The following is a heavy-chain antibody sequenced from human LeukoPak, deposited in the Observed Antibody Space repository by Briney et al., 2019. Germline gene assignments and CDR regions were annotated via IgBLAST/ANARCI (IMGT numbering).Heavy chain of an antibody. CDR1: GLSVSSDIYY. J-gene: IGHJ4*02. Sequence: PSETLSLTCTVSGLSVSSDIYYWSWIRQPPGKGLEWIAYIYYSGGPYYLPSLKIRVTISVDTSKNQFSLNLSSVTAADTAVYYCARIRVGATFDYWGQGTLVTVSS. V-gene: IGHV4-61*01. D-gene: IGHD1-26*01. CDR2: IYYSGGP. CDR3: ARIRVGATFDY.